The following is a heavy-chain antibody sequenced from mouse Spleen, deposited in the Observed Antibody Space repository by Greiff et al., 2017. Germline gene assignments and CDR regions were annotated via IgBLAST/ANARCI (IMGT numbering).Heavy chain of an antibody. Sequence: VKLVESGPGLVPPSQSLSITCTVSGFSLTSYGVHWVRQSPGKGLEWLGVIWSGGSTDYNAAFISRLSISKDNSKSQVFFKMNSLQADDTAIYYCASNYDYYAMDYWGQGTSVTVSS. J-gene: IGHJ4*01. CDR1: GFSLTSYG. CDR3: ASNYDYYAMDY. CDR2: IWSGGST. V-gene: IGHV2-4-1*01. D-gene: IGHD1-1*01.